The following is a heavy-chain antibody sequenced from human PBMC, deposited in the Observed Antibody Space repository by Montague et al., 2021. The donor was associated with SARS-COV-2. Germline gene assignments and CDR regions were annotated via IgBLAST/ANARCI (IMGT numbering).Heavy chain of an antibody. CDR3: ARDCYDYGSGSYQRWFDP. J-gene: IGHJ5*02. Sequence: SETLSLTCTVSGYSISSGYYWGWIRQPPGKGLEWIGSIYHSGSTYYNPPLKSRVTISVDTSKNQFSLKLSSVTAADTAVYYCARDCYDYGSGSYQRWFDPWGQGTLVTVSS. CDR2: IYHSGST. V-gene: IGHV4-38-2*02. CDR1: GYSISSGYY. D-gene: IGHD3-10*01.